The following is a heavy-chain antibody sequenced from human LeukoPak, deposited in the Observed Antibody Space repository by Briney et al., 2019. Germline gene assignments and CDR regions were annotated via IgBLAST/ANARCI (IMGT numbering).Heavy chain of an antibody. CDR3: AREPIVVVPAAIDY. V-gene: IGHV4-39*02. CDR1: GGSISSYY. J-gene: IGHJ4*02. D-gene: IGHD2-2*01. CDR2: IYYSGST. Sequence: SETLSLTCTVSGGSISSYYWGWIRQPPGKGLEWIGSIYYSGSTYYNPSLKSRVTISVDTSKNQFSLKLSSVTAADTAVYYCAREPIVVVPAAIDYWGQGTLVTVSS.